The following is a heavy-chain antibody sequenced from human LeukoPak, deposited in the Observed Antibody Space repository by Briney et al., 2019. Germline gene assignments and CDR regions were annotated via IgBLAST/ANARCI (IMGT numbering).Heavy chain of an antibody. Sequence: GGSLRLSCAASGFTFSSYEMNWVRQAPGKGLEWVSYISGSGRTMYYADSVKGRFTISRDNAKNSLYLQMNSLRVEDTAVYHCARGGLYGYDVFDYWGQGTLVTVSS. D-gene: IGHD5-12*01. V-gene: IGHV3-48*03. CDR1: GFTFSSYE. CDR3: ARGGLYGYDVFDY. J-gene: IGHJ4*02. CDR2: ISGSGRTM.